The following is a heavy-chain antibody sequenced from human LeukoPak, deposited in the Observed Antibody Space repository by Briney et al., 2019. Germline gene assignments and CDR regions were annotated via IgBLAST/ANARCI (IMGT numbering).Heavy chain of an antibody. J-gene: IGHJ4*02. Sequence: SETLSLTCTVSGPSVSTNSYYWGWIRQPPGKGLEWIGSIYYSGSTYYNPSLKSRVTISIDTSKNQFSLRLRSVTAADTAVYYCAREILYDSTGYYLWGQGTVVTVSS. CDR2: IYYSGST. D-gene: IGHD3-22*01. CDR3: AREILYDSTGYYL. CDR1: GPSVSTNSYY. V-gene: IGHV4-39*07.